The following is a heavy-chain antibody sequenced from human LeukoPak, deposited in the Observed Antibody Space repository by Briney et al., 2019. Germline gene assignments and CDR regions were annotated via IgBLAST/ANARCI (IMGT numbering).Heavy chain of an antibody. V-gene: IGHV1-58*02. CDR1: VFTFTRSA. D-gene: IGHD1-26*01. Sequence: SVKVSCKASVFTFTRSAMQWVRQARGQRREWIGWIFVGSGNTHYAQKFQERVTITRDMSTNTAYMELSSLRSEDTAVYYCAADRPSGSDSWFDPWGQGTLVTVSS. CDR2: IFVGSGNT. J-gene: IGHJ5*02. CDR3: AADRPSGSDSWFDP.